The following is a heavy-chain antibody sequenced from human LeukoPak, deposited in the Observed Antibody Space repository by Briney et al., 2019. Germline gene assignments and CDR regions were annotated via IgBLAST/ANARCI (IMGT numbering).Heavy chain of an antibody. CDR2: VSGSGGST. Sequence: GGSLRLSCAASGFTFSSYAMSWVRQAPGKGLEWVSAVSGSGGSTYYADSVKGRFTISRDNSKNTLYLQMNSLRAEDTAVYYCAESPGNSSSWYKDWGQGTLVTVSS. J-gene: IGHJ4*02. CDR3: AESPGNSSSWYKD. CDR1: GFTFSSYA. V-gene: IGHV3-23*01. D-gene: IGHD6-13*01.